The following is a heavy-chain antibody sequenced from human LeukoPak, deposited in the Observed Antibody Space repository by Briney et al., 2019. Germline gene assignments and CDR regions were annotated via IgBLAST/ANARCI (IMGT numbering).Heavy chain of an antibody. V-gene: IGHV4-39*07. J-gene: IGHJ4*02. D-gene: IGHD4-17*01. CDR3: ARDSPSYYGDYPDY. CDR2: IYYSGST. CDR1: GGSISSSSYY. Sequence: KPSETLSLTCTVSGGSISSSSYYWGWIRQPPGKGLEWIGSIYYSGSTYYNPSLKSRVTISVDTSKNQFSLKLSSVTAADTAVYYCARDSPSYYGDYPDYWGQGTLVTVSS.